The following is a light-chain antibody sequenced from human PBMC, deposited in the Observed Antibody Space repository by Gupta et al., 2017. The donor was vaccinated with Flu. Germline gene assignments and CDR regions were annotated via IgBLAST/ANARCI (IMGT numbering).Light chain of an antibody. CDR2: GAS. CDR1: QSVSSN. J-gene: IGKJ4*01. CDR3: QQYNNWLT. Sequence: EIGLTRSPATLSVSQGERATLSCRASQSVSSNLAWYQQTPGQAPRLLIYGASTRATGIPARFSGSGSGTEFTLTISRLQSEDFAVYYCQQYNNWLTFGGGTKVEIK. V-gene: IGKV3-15*01.